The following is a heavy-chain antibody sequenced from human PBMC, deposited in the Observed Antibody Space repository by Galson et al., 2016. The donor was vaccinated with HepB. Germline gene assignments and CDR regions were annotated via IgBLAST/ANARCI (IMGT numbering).Heavy chain of an antibody. CDR2: MYYIGST. V-gene: IGHV4-59*08. J-gene: IGHJ5*02. CDR3: ARVGRGVNNGRNWFDP. Sequence: SETLSLTCTVSGGSISGYSWSWIRQPPGKGLEWIAYMYYIGSTTHNPSLKSRVTMSVDTSKNQFSLRLSSVTAADTAVYYCARVGRGVNNGRNWFDPWGPGTLVTVSS. CDR1: GGSISGYS. D-gene: IGHD3-10*01.